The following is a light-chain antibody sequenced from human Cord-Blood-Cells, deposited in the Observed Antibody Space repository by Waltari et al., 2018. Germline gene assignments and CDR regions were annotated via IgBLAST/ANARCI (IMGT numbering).Light chain of an antibody. Sequence: DIQMTQSPSTLSASVGDRVTITCRASQSISSWLAWYQQKPGKAPKHLIYKASSVESGVPSRFSGSGSGTEFTLTISSLQPDDFATYYCQQYNSYSFTFGPGTKVDIK. J-gene: IGKJ3*01. CDR3: QQYNSYSFT. CDR2: KAS. CDR1: QSISSW. V-gene: IGKV1-5*03.